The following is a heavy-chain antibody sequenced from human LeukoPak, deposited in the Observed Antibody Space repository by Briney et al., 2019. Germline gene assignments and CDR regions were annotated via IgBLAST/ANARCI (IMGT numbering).Heavy chain of an antibody. Sequence: SETLSLTCTVSGGSISSYYWSWIRQPPGKGLEWIGYIYYSGSTNYNPSLKSRVTISVDTSKNQFSLKLSSVTAADTAVYYCARAPIAAAGKRWFDPWGQGTLVTVSS. CDR1: GGSISSYY. D-gene: IGHD6-13*01. V-gene: IGHV4-59*01. J-gene: IGHJ5*02. CDR2: IYYSGST. CDR3: ARAPIAAAGKRWFDP.